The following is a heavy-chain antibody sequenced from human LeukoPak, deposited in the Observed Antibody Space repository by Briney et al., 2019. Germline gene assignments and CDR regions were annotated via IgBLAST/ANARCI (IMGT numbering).Heavy chain of an antibody. J-gene: IGHJ6*02. CDR3: ARHSLVFYGSGSYFLNSMDV. V-gene: IGHV4-59*08. Sequence: SETLSLTCTVSGGPISAYDWSWIRQPPGKGLEWIGNIYDSQISSYNPSLKSRVTISLDTSQNQLSLDLSSVTAADTAVYYCARHSLVFYGSGSYFLNSMDVWGQGTTVTVSS. D-gene: IGHD3-10*01. CDR1: GGPISAYD. CDR2: IYDSQIS.